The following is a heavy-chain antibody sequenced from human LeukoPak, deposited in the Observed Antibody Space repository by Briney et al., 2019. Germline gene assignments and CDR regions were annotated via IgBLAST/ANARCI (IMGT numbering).Heavy chain of an antibody. Sequence: GGSLRLSCAASGFTFSSYSMNWVRQAPGKGLEWVSSISSSSSYIYYADSVRGRFTMSRDNAKNSLYLQVNSLRAEDTAVYYCARSRSGTYYNADVWGKGTTVTISS. CDR2: ISSSSSYI. V-gene: IGHV3-21*01. D-gene: IGHD3-10*01. CDR3: ARSRSGTYYNADV. CDR1: GFTFSSYS. J-gene: IGHJ6*04.